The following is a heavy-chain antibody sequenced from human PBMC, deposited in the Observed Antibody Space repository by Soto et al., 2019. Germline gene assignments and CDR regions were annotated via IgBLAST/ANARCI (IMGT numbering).Heavy chain of an antibody. CDR1: GYSFTNND. CDR3: ARTETFGSLNWFDP. Sequence: ASVKVSFKASGYSFTNNDVSWVRQATGQGLEWMGWMNPGSGDTGYAQKFQGRVTMTRDISIATAYMELSSLRSDDTAIYYCARTETFGSLNWFDPWGQGTLVTVSS. D-gene: IGHD3-16*01. J-gene: IGHJ5*02. CDR2: MNPGSGDT. V-gene: IGHV1-8*01.